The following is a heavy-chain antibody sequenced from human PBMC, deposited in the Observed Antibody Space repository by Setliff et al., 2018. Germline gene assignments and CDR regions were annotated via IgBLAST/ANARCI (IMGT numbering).Heavy chain of an antibody. V-gene: IGHV4-34*01. CDR2: VNHYGST. Sequence: KPSETLSLTCAVYDGSFSDYYWSWIRQPPGKGLERIGEVNHYGSTEYKSSLKSRVTISVDTSKNQFSLKLNSVTAADTAVYYCARRWNFGPYGSGIHDGFDMWGQGTMVTVSS. CDR1: DGSFSDYY. D-gene: IGHD3-10*01. J-gene: IGHJ3*02. CDR3: ARRWNFGPYGSGIHDGFDM.